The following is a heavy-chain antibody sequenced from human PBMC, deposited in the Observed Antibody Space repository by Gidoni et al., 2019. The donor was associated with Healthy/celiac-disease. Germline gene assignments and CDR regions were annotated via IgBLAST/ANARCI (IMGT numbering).Heavy chain of an antibody. CDR1: GFTLSSYA. D-gene: IGHD4-17*01. J-gene: IGHJ4*02. CDR3: AKARDYHGRSMVY. CDR2: ISGSGGST. Sequence: EVQPVESGGGVVQPGGSLRLSCAASGFTLSSYAMSWVRQAPGKGLEWVSAISGSGGSTYYADSVKGRFTISRDNSKNTLYLQMNSLRAEDTAVYYCAKARDYHGRSMVYWGQGTLVTVSS. V-gene: IGHV3-23*04.